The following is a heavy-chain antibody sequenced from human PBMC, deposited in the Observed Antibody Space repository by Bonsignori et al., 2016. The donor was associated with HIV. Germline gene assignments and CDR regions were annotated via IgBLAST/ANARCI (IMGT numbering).Heavy chain of an antibody. Sequence: WIRQPPGKGLEWVSIINLSSTYNYYADSVKGRFSISRDNAKNSLYLEMNSLRAEDTAVYYCVRVGAFCSGGGCYDGFDVWGQGTMVTVSS. CDR3: VRVGAFCSGGGCYDGFDV. CDR2: INLSSTYN. J-gene: IGHJ3*01. D-gene: IGHD2-15*01. V-gene: IGHV3-21*06.